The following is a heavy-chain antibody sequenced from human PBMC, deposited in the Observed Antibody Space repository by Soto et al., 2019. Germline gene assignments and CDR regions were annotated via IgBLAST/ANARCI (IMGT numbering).Heavy chain of an antibody. Sequence: ASVKVSCKASGYTFTSYGISWVLQAPGQGLEWMGWISAYNGNTNYAQKLQGRVTMTTDTSTSTAYMELWSLRSDDTAVYYCARDFVYYDFWSGYLYYYYYGMDVWGQGTTVTVSS. D-gene: IGHD3-3*01. V-gene: IGHV1-18*04. CDR1: GYTFTSYG. CDR3: ARDFVYYDFWSGYLYYYYYGMDV. CDR2: ISAYNGNT. J-gene: IGHJ6*02.